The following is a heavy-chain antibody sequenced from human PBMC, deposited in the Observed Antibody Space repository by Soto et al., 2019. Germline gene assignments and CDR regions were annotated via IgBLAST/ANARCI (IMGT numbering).Heavy chain of an antibody. V-gene: IGHV4-39*01. D-gene: IGHD3-3*02. CDR2: VYYGGAIFYSGNI. J-gene: IGHJ3*02. Sequence: XETLSLTCTVSGDSISSSNSHWGWTRQPPGKGLECIGSVYYGGAIFYSGNIYYNPSLKSRVTISVDTSKNQFSLRLSSVTAADTGVYYCVRYDRINMKPYSPEGFHIWGQGTMVIVSS. CDR3: VRYDRINMKPYSPEGFHI. CDR1: GDSISSSNSH.